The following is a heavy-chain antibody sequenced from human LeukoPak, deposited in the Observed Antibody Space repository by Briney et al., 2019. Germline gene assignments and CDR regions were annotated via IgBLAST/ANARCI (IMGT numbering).Heavy chain of an antibody. D-gene: IGHD6-19*01. V-gene: IGHV4-59*01. CDR1: GGSISSYY. CDR2: IYYSGST. CDR3: ARVAGSGNSGWNYFDY. J-gene: IGHJ4*02. Sequence: PSETLSLTCTVSGGSISSYYWSWIRQPPGKGPEWIGYIYYSGSTNYNPSLKSRVTISVDTSKNQFSLKLSSGTAADTAVYYCARVAGSGNSGWNYFDYWGQGTLVTVSS.